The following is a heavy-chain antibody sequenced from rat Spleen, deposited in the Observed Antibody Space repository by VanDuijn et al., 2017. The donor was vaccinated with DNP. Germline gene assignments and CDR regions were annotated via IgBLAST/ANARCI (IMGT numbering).Heavy chain of an antibody. CDR1: GLTFNNYW. Sequence: EVQLVESGGDLVQPGRSLKLSCVASGLTFNNYWMAWIRQVPGKGLEWVASITGSGGNTYTPDSVKGRFTISRDNAKNTLYLQMNSLRSEDTGTYYCARGSGSDYWYFDFWGPGTMVTVSS. CDR2: ITGSGGNT. D-gene: IGHD5-1*01. CDR3: ARGSGSDYWYFDF. V-gene: IGHV5-31*01. J-gene: IGHJ1*01.